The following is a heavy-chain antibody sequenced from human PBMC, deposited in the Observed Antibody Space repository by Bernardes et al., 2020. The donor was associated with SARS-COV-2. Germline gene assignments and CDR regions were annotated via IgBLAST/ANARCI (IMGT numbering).Heavy chain of an antibody. J-gene: IGHJ4*02. Sequence: GGSLRLSCAASGFTFRTYWMHWVRQVPGKGPVWVSRINPDGSFTIYTDSVKGRFTISRDNAKNTLYLQMNSLRPEDTAIYYCVRDKTDGVLDFDYWGQGTLVTVSS. CDR2: INPDGSFT. V-gene: IGHV3-74*01. CDR3: VRDKTDGVLDFDY. CDR1: GFTFRTYW. D-gene: IGHD2-21*02.